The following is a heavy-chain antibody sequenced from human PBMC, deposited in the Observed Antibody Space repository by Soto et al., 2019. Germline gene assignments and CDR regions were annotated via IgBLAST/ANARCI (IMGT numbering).Heavy chain of an antibody. CDR1: GFYISSYY. CDR3: ARDTSSTSLRAEYFQF. J-gene: IGHJ1*01. D-gene: IGHD6-13*01. V-gene: IGHV4-59*12. Sequence: SETLSLTCTVSGFYISSYYWSWIRQPPGKGLEWIGYIYYSGSTNYNPSLKSRVTISVDTSKNQFSLRLTSVTAADTAVYYCARDTSSTSLRAEYFQFWGQGTQVTVSS. CDR2: IYYSGST.